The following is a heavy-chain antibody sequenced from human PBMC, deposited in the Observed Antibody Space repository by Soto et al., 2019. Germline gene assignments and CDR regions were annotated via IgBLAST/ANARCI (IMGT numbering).Heavy chain of an antibody. CDR1: GFSLIPYW. CDR3: ARGSVHFYDNSFDY. CDR2: INQDGSER. Sequence: PXVSLRLSCGASGFSLIPYWMSWVRQAPGKGLEWVANINQDGSERNYVDSVRGRFTISRDNAQNSVFLQMNSLRAEDMAVYFCARGSVHFYDNSFDYWGQGTPVTVSS. J-gene: IGHJ4*02. D-gene: IGHD3-22*01. V-gene: IGHV3-7*03.